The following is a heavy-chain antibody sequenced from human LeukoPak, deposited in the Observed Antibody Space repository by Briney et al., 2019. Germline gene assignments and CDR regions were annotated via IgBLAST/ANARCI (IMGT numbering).Heavy chain of an antibody. Sequence: PSETLSLACTVSGGSISSSSYYWGRIRQPPGKGLEWIGSIYYSGSTYYNPSLKSRVTISVDTSKNQFSLKLSSVTAADTAVYYCATMTTVTIAPKPFDYWGQGTLVTVSS. V-gene: IGHV4-39*07. CDR3: ATMTTVTIAPKPFDY. CDR2: IYYSGST. CDR1: GGSISSSSYY. D-gene: IGHD4-17*01. J-gene: IGHJ4*02.